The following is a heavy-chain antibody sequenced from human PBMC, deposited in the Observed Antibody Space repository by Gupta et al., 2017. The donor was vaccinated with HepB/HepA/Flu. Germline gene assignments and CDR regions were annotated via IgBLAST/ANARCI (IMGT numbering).Heavy chain of an antibody. CDR3: AKEFERGYSYYWYFDL. Sequence: EVQLVESGGGVVQPGGSLRLSCAASGFTFDDYAMHWVRQAPGKGLEWVSLISGDGGSTYYADSVKGRFTISRDNSKNSLYLQMNSLRTEDTALYYCAKEFERGYSYYWYFDLWGRGTLVTVSS. J-gene: IGHJ2*01. CDR2: ISGDGGST. V-gene: IGHV3-43*02. D-gene: IGHD5-18*01. CDR1: GFTFDDYA.